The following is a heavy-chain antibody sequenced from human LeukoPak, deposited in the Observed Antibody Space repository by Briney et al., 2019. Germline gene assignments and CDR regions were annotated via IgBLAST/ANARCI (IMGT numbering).Heavy chain of an antibody. Sequence: GASVKVSCKASGYTFTTFSIHWVRQAPGQRLEWMGWINGGNGSTKYSQKFQGRVTITRDTSASTAYMELSSLRSEDTAVYYCARAWPAREELDPWGQGTLVTVSS. V-gene: IGHV1-3*01. CDR2: INGGNGST. D-gene: IGHD2-15*01. CDR3: ARAWPAREELDP. J-gene: IGHJ5*02. CDR1: GYTFTTFS.